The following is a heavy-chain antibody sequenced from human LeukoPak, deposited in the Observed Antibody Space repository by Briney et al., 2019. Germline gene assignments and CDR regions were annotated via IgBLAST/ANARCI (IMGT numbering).Heavy chain of an antibody. D-gene: IGHD6-13*01. CDR2: ISSSSSYI. CDR1: GFTFSSYS. CDR3: ARAGYSSAWYVTT. Sequence: GGSLRLSCAASGFTFSSYSMNWVRQAPGKGLEWVSSISSSSSYISYSDSFKGRFTTSRDNAKNSVYLQMNSLRAEDTAVYYCARAGYSSAWYVTTWGQGTLVTVSS. V-gene: IGHV3-21*01. J-gene: IGHJ5*02.